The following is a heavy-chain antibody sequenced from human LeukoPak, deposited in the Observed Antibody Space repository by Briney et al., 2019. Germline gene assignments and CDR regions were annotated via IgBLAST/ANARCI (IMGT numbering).Heavy chain of an antibody. CDR1: GGSISSSSYY. V-gene: IGHV4-39*01. CDR2: IYYSGSS. J-gene: IGHJ5*02. CDR3: ARTLLSGSYSFDP. D-gene: IGHD1-26*01. Sequence: SETLSLTYTVPGGSISSSSYYWGWIRQPPGKRPESIGSIYYSGSSYYNPSLMSRVTISVDTSKNQFSLKLSSVTAADTAVYYCARTLLSGSYSFDPWGQGTLVTVSS.